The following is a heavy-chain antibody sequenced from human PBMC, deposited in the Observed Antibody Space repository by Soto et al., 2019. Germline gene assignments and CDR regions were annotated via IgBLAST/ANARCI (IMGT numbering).Heavy chain of an antibody. CDR2: INHSGST. CDR1: GGFFIGYY. Sequence: PSETLSLTCAVYGGFFIGYYWSWIRQPPWKGLEWIGEINHSGSTNYNPSLKSRVTISVDTSKNQFSLKLSSVTAADTAVYYCARRGEGTYDFWRGYSGDWFDPWGQGTLVTVS. J-gene: IGHJ5*02. D-gene: IGHD3-3*01. CDR3: ARRGEGTYDFWRGYSGDWFDP. V-gene: IGHV4-34*01.